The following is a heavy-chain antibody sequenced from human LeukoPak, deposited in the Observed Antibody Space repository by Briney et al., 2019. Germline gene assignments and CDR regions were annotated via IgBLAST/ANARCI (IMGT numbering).Heavy chain of an antibody. Sequence: SVKVSCKASGGTFSSYAISWVRQAPGQGLEWMGGIIPIFGTANYAQKFQGRVTITADESTSTAYMELSSLRTEDTAVYYCAKDGWDCSNGRCPSYYYYMDDWGKGTTVIVSS. CDR3: AKDGWDCSNGRCPSYYYYMDD. CDR1: GGTFSSYA. J-gene: IGHJ6*03. CDR2: IIPIFGTA. D-gene: IGHD2-8*01. V-gene: IGHV1-69*13.